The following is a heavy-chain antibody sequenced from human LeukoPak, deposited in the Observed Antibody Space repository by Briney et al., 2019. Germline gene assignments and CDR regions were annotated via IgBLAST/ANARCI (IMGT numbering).Heavy chain of an antibody. Sequence: ASVKVSCKASGYTFTGYYMHWVRQAPGQGLEWMGWINPNSGGTNCAQKFQGRVTMTRDTSISTAYMELSSLRSEDTAVYYCARAQFYDFWTHYYYMDVWGKGTTVTVSS. CDR3: ARAQFYDFWTHYYYMDV. CDR2: INPNSGGT. D-gene: IGHD3-3*01. V-gene: IGHV1-2*02. CDR1: GYTFTGYY. J-gene: IGHJ6*03.